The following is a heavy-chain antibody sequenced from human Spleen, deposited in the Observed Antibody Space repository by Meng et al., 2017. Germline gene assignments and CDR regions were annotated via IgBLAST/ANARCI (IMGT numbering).Heavy chain of an antibody. V-gene: IGHV1-69*06. J-gene: IGHJ4*02. Sequence: SVKVSCKASGGTFSTYAISWVRQAPGQGLEWMGGIIPIFDTTNYAQKFQGRVTITADKSTSTAYMELSSLRSEDTAVYYCARDAHDYGGMAYFDYWGQGTLVTVSS. D-gene: IGHD4-23*01. CDR1: GGTFSTYA. CDR3: ARDAHDYGGMAYFDY. CDR2: IIPIFDTT.